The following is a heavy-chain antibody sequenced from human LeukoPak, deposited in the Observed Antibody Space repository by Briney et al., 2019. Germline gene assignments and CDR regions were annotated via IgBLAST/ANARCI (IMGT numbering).Heavy chain of an antibody. Sequence: GASVKVSCKASGYTFTSYGISWARQAPGQGLEWMGWISAYNGNTNYAQKLQGRVTMTTDTSTSTAYMELRGLRSDDTAVYYCAREGNLSGYVYYYYGMDVWGQGTTVTVSS. CDR2: ISAYNGNT. J-gene: IGHJ6*02. CDR1: GYTFTSYG. D-gene: IGHD5-12*01. V-gene: IGHV1-18*01. CDR3: AREGNLSGYVYYYYGMDV.